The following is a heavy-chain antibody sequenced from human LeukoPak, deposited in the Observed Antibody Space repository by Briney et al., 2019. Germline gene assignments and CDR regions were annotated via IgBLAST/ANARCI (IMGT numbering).Heavy chain of an antibody. D-gene: IGHD3-10*01. J-gene: IGHJ4*02. CDR2: IIPILGIA. V-gene: IGHV1-69*04. CDR3: ARDVPMVRGVIFDY. Sequence: GASVKVSCKASGYTFTSYGISWVRQAPGQGLEWMGRIIPILGIANYAQKFQGRVTITADKSTSTAYMELSSLRSEDTAVYYCARDVPMVRGVIFDYWGQGTLVTVSS. CDR1: GYTFTSYG.